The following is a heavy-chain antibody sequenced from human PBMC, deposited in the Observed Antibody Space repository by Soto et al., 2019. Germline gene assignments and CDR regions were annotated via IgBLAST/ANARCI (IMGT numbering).Heavy chain of an antibody. CDR3: ARDRSGGSGPMDV. CDR2: IWYDGSNK. CDR1: GFTFSSYG. Sequence: GGSLRLSCAASGFTFSSYGMHWVRQAPGKGLEWVAVIWYDGSNKYYADSVKGRFTISRDNSKNTLYLQMNSLRAGDTAVDYCARDRSGGSGPMDVWGKGTTVTVSS. J-gene: IGHJ6*03. V-gene: IGHV3-33*01. D-gene: IGHD2-15*01.